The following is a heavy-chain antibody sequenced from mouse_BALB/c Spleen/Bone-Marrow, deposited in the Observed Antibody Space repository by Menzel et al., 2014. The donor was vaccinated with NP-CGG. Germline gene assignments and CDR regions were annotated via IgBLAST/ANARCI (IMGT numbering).Heavy chain of an antibody. J-gene: IGHJ3*01. Sequence: VQLQQSGTELMKPGASVKISCKATGYTFSSYWIDWVNQRPGHGLEWIGEILPGSGSTNYNEKFKGKATFTADTSSNSAYMQLDSLTSEDSAVYYCARRGHGFAWFAYWGQGTLVTVSA. D-gene: IGHD1-2*01. V-gene: IGHV1-9*01. CDR3: ARRGHGFAWFAY. CDR1: GYTFSSYW. CDR2: ILPGSGST.